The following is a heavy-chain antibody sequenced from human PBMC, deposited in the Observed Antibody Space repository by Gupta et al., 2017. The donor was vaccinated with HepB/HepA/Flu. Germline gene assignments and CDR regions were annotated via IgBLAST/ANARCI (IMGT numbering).Heavy chain of an antibody. D-gene: IGHD2-21*01. V-gene: IGHV4-39*01. J-gene: IGHJ4*02. CDR3: ARDRYCGGDCYYAGFDY. CDR1: GGSISSSSYY. CDR2: IYSSGST. Sequence: LQLQESGPGLVKPSETLSLTCTVSGGSISSSSYYWGWIRQPPGKGLEYIGSIYSSGSTYHNPSLRSRVTISVDTSKNQFSLKLTSVTAADTAVYYCARDRYCGGDCYYAGFDYWGQGTLVTVSS.